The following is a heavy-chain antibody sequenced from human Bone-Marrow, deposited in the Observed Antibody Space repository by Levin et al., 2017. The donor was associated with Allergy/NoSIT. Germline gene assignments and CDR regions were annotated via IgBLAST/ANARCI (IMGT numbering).Heavy chain of an antibody. J-gene: IGHJ3*02. CDR1: GFTFSSYG. D-gene: IGHD3-22*01. Sequence: GESLKISCAASGFTFSSYGMHWVRQAPGKGLEWVAVIWYDGSNKYYADSVKGRFTISRDNSKNTLYLQMNSLRAEDTAVYYCATNYYDSLNAFDIWDQGTMVTVSS. V-gene: IGHV3-33*01. CDR2: IWYDGSNK. CDR3: ATNYYDSLNAFDI.